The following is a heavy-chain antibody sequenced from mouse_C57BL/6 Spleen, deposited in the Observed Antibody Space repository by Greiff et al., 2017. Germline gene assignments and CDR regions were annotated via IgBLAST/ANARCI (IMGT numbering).Heavy chain of an antibody. CDR1: GYTFTSYW. CDR2: IYPGNSDS. V-gene: IGHV1-5*01. CDR3: TRYDDYDEVYAMDY. D-gene: IGHD2-4*01. Sequence: EVQLQQSGTVLARPGASVKMSCKTSGYTFTSYWMHWVKQRPGQGLEWIGAIYPGNSDSSYNQKFKGKAKLTAVTSASTAYMELSSLTNEDSAVYYCTRYDDYDEVYAMDYWGQGTSVTVSS. J-gene: IGHJ4*01.